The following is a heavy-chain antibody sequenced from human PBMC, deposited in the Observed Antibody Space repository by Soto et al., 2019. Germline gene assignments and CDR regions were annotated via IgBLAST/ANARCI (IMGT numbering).Heavy chain of an antibody. J-gene: IGHJ5*02. CDR3: ARLLDYDFWSGYGWFAP. V-gene: IGHV4-39*01. CDR2: IYYSGST. D-gene: IGHD3-3*01. Sequence: SETLSLTCTVSGGSISSSSYYWGWIRQPPGKGLEWIGSIYYSGSTYYNPSLKSRVTISVDTSKNQFSLKLSSVTAADTAVYYCARLLDYDFWSGYGWFAPWGQGTLVTVSS. CDR1: GGSISSSSYY.